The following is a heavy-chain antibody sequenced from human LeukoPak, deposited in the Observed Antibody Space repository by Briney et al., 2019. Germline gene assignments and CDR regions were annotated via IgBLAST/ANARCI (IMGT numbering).Heavy chain of an antibody. CDR1: GFTFSSYG. CDR3: AKDGPNSWFGEAT. CDR2: ISYDGSVK. J-gene: IGHJ5*02. Sequence: GRSLRLSCAASGFTFSSYGMHWVRQAPGKGLEWMALISYDGSVKYYADSVKGRFTISRDNSKNTLYLQMNSLRAEGTAVYYCAKDGPNSWFGEATWGQGNPGHRLL. V-gene: IGHV3-30*18. D-gene: IGHD3-10*01.